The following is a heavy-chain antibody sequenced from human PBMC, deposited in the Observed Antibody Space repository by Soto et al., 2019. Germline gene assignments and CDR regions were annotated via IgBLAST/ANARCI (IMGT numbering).Heavy chain of an antibody. CDR2: INPSGGST. V-gene: IGHV1-46*01. CDR3: ARDTRDGYQGYWCHD. D-gene: IGHD2-8*02. CDR1: GYTFTSYY. Sequence: ASVKVSCKASGYTFTSYYMHWVRQAPGQGLEWMGIINPSGGSTSYAQKFQGRVTMTRDTSTSTVYMELSSLRSEDTAVYYCARDTRDGYQGYWCHDWGVGTLVTVS. J-gene: IGHJ4*02.